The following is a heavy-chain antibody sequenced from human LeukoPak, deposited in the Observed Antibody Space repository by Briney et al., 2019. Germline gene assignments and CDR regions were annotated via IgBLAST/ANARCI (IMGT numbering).Heavy chain of an antibody. V-gene: IGHV1-18*01. J-gene: IGHJ4*02. CDR1: GYTFSACG. CDR3: ARSRCSDSTSCYYFFFFDS. Sequence: GASVKVSCKASGYTFSACGITWVRQAPGQGLEWMAWSSGTGYNMEYAQKFQGRVTMTTDTSTSTAYLELRSLRSDDTAVYYCARSRCSDSTSCYYFFFFDSWGQGSLVTVSS. CDR2: SSGTGYNM. D-gene: IGHD2-2*01.